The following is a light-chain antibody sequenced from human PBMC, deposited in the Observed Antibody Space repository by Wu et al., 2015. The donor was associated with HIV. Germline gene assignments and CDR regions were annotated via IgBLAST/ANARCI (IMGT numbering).Light chain of an antibody. CDR2: RAS. CDR3: QQYERWPYT. CDR1: ESARSD. V-gene: IGKV3-15*01. Sequence: EIVMTQSPATLSVSPGERATLSCRASESARSDLAWYQQKVGQAPRLVVYRASNRATGIPARFSGSGSGTEFTLTISNMQPEDFAVYYCQQYERWPYTFGQGTKLEI. J-gene: IGKJ2*01.